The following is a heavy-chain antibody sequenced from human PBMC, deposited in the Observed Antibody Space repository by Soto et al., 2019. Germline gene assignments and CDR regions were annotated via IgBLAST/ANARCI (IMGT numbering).Heavy chain of an antibody. D-gene: IGHD2-15*01. CDR3: ARGGVGILYYYGMDV. V-gene: IGHV1-2*04. J-gene: IGHJ6*02. CDR1: GYTFTGYY. Sequence: QVQLVQSGAEVKKPGASVKVCCKASGYTFTGYYMHWVRQAPGQGLEWMGWINPNSGGTNYAQKFEGWITMTRDTSISTAYRELSRLRSDDTAVYYCARGGVGILYYYGMDVWGQGTTVTVSS. CDR2: INPNSGGT.